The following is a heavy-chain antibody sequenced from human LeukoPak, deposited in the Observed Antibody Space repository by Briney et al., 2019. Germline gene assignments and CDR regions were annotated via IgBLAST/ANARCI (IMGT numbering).Heavy chain of an antibody. CDR2: IYTSGST. D-gene: IGHD1-26*01. CDR1: GGSISSGSYY. V-gene: IGHV4-61*02. J-gene: IGHJ5*02. Sequence: PSQTLSLTCTVSGGSISSGSYYWSWIRQPAGKGLEWIGRIYTSGSTNYNPSLKSRVTISVDTSKNQFSLKLSSVTAADTAAYYCAGGSYPDWFDPWGQGTLVTVSS. CDR3: AGGSYPDWFDP.